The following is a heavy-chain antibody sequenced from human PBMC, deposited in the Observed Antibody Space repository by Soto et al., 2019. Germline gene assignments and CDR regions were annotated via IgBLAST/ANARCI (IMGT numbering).Heavy chain of an antibody. CDR1: GGSVTSGGYY. D-gene: IGHD5-12*01. Sequence: QVQLQESGPGLVKPSETLSLTCTVSGGSVTSGGYYWSWLRQPPGKGLEWIGYIYYSGYTNSNPSLTIRVTISVDTAKNQFSLKLSSVTAADTDVYFCARAHPRSSRGYNYWGQGALVTVSS. CDR2: IYYSGYT. CDR3: ARAHPRSSRGYNY. V-gene: IGHV4-61*08. J-gene: IGHJ4*02.